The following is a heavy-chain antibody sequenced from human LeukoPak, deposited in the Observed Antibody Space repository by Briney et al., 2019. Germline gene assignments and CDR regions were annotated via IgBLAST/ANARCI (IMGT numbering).Heavy chain of an antibody. V-gene: IGHV4-39*07. CDR2: IYYTGTT. CDR3: ARAFVDTAMVFYYYYYMDV. Sequence: TSETLSLTCIVSGDSISSSNYYWGWIRQPPGKGLEWIGSIYYTGTTYSNPSLKSRVTISVDTSKNQFSLKLTSVTAADTAVYYCARAFVDTAMVFYYYYYMDVWGKGTTVTVSS. J-gene: IGHJ6*03. D-gene: IGHD5-18*01. CDR1: GDSISSSNYY.